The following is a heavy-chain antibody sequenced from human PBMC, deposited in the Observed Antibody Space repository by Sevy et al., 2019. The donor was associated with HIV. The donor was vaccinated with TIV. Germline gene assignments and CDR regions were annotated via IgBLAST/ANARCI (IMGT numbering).Heavy chain of an antibody. CDR2: ISAYNGNT. V-gene: IGHV1-18*01. D-gene: IGHD3-22*01. CDR3: ARPDYYDSSGYYLDY. Sequence: ASVTVSCKASGYTFTSYGISWVRQAPGQGLEWMGWISAYNGNTNYAQKLQGRVTMTTDTSTSTAYMELRSLRSDDTAVYYCARPDYYDSSGYYLDYWGQGTLVTVSS. J-gene: IGHJ4*02. CDR1: GYTFTSYG.